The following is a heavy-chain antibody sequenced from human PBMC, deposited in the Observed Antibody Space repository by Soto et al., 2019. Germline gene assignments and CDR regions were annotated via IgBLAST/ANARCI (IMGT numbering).Heavy chain of an antibody. CDR2: IKSKTDGGTT. D-gene: IGHD5-18*01. J-gene: IGHJ4*02. V-gene: IGHV3-15*01. CDR3: TWIQLWFPPLDY. Sequence: GSLRLSCAASGFTFSNAWMSWVRQAPGKGLEWVGRIKSKTDGGTTDYAAPVKGRFTISRDDSKNTLYLQMNSLKTEDTAVYYCTWIQLWFPPLDYWGQGTLVTSPQ. CDR1: GFTFSNAW.